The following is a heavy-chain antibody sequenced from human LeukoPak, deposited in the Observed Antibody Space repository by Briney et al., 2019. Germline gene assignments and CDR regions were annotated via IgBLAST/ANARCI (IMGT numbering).Heavy chain of an antibody. CDR3: ARVTMVRGVIISNFDY. D-gene: IGHD3-10*01. CDR2: IYSGGST. Sequence: GGSLRLSCAASGFTVSSNYMSWVRQAPGKGLEWVSVIYSGGSTYYADSVKGRFTISRDNSKNTLYLQMNSLRAEDTAVYYCARVTMVRGVIISNFDYWGQGTLVTVSS. V-gene: IGHV3-53*01. CDR1: GFTVSSNY. J-gene: IGHJ4*02.